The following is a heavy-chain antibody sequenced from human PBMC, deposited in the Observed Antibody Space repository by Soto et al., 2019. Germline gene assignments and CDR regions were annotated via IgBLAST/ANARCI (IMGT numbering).Heavy chain of an antibody. CDR2: IIPIFGTA. Sequence: ASVKVSCKASGGTFSSYASSWVRQAPGQGLEWMGGIIPIFGTANYAQKFQGRVTITADESTSTAYMELSSLRSEDTAVYYCASFDDSSGYYYRGSSWFDPWGQGTLVTVSS. J-gene: IGHJ5*02. D-gene: IGHD3-22*01. V-gene: IGHV1-69*13. CDR1: GGTFSSYA. CDR3: ASFDDSSGYYYRGSSWFDP.